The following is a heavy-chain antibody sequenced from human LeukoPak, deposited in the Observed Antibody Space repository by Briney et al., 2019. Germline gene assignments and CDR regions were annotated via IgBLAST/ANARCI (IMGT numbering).Heavy chain of an antibody. Sequence: RGSPRVSCVGPGFTSSDYRMHSVRQTLGEGLEWVSCISTIMNLKFYADSVWGGFSISRENAKTALYLQMCCLRPEDTAVYYCSRGESTPFDYWGQGTLVTVSS. CDR2: ISTIMNLK. CDR1: GFTSSDYR. J-gene: IGHJ4*02. CDR3: SRGESTPFDY. V-gene: IGHV3-21*01. D-gene: IGHD3-10*01.